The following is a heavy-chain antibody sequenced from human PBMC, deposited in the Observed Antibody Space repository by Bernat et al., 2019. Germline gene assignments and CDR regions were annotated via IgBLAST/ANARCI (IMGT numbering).Heavy chain of an antibody. V-gene: IGHV3-30*01. CDR3: SRESAPVEFDY. CDR1: GFTISDYE. CDR2: MSYNEDNK. Sequence: QVQLVESGGGVVQPGRSLRLSCAASGFTISDYEMHWVRQAPGKGLEWVAVMSYNEDNKYYADSVKGRFTLSRDKSKNTLYLQMDSLRAEDTAVYYCSRESAPVEFDYWGQGILVTVSS. D-gene: IGHD6-19*01. J-gene: IGHJ4*02.